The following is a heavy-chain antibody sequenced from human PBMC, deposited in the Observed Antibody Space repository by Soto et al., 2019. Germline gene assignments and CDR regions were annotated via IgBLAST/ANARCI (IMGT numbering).Heavy chain of an antibody. CDR3: AKENGYIGGWFAFDY. V-gene: IGHV3-23*01. CDR1: GFTFSSYA. J-gene: IGHJ4*02. Sequence: EVQLLESGGGLVQPGGSLRLSCAASGFTFSSYAMSWVRQAPGKGLEWVSAISGSGGSTYYADSVKGRFTISRDNSKNTLYLKMNSLSAGDAGVYYCAKENGYIGGWFAFDYWGQGTLVTVSS. CDR2: ISGSGGST. D-gene: IGHD6-19*01.